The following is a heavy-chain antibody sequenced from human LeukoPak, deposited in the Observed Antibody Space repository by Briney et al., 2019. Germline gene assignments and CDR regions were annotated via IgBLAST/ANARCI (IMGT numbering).Heavy chain of an antibody. CDR2: IKQDGRDK. Sequence: GGSLRLSCLASGSTFSSYWMSWVRQAPGKGLEWVANIKQDGRDKFYVDSVKGRFTISRDNAMNSLYLQMNSLRDEDTAVYFCASGPRWLGAAWAHSFGIWGQGTMVSVSS. CDR1: GSTFSSYW. V-gene: IGHV3-7*01. D-gene: IGHD6-19*01. CDR3: ASGPRWLGAAWAHSFGI. J-gene: IGHJ3*02.